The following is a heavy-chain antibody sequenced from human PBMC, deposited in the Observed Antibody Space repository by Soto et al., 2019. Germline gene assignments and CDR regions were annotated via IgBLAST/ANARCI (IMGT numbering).Heavy chain of an antibody. Sequence: GGTLRPSSEASRVTVSSYAMNWVRQAPGKGLEWVSAISGSGTSTYYAGSVEGRFIISRDNSKNTLYLQMTSLRAEDTAVYYCAKYLSYGDPFVSWGQGTLVPVSS. V-gene: IGHV3-23*01. D-gene: IGHD4-17*01. J-gene: IGHJ4*02. CDR3: AKYLSYGDPFVS. CDR2: ISGSGTST. CDR1: RVTVSSYA.